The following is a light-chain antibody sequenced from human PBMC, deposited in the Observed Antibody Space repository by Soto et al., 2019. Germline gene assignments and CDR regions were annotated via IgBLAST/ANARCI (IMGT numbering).Light chain of an antibody. V-gene: IGLV2-14*01. CDR3: NSYTSSSARV. CDR2: EVS. CDR1: SNDVGGFNY. J-gene: IGLJ3*02. Sequence: QSVLTQPASVSGSPGQSITISCTGTSNDVGGFNYVSWYQQHPGKAPKLIIYEVSNRPSGVSNRFSGSKSGNTASLTISGLQAEDEADYYCNSYTSSSARVFGGGTKLTVL.